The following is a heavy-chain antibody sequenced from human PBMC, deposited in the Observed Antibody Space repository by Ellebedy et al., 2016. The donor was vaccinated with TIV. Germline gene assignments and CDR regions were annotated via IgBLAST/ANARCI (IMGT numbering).Heavy chain of an antibody. V-gene: IGHV3-48*04. J-gene: IGHJ4*02. CDR2: ISSSSSTI. D-gene: IGHD5-18*01. CDR1: GFTFSSYS. Sequence: GESLKISCAASGFTFSSYSMNWARQAPGKGLEWVSYISSSSSTIYYADSVKGRFTISRDNAKNSLYLQMNSLRAEDTAVYYCAKDSLKAMDHLDYWGQGTLVTVSS. CDR3: AKDSLKAMDHLDY.